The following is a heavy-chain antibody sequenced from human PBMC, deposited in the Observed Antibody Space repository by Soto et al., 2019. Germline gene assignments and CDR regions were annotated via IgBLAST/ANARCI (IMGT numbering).Heavy chain of an antibody. V-gene: IGHV4-61*01. CDR1: GGSVSSGSYY. Sequence: QVQLQESGPGLVKPSETLSLTCTVSGGSVSSGSYYWSWIRQPPGKGLEWIGYIYYSGSTNYNPSPKRRVTISADTSKNQFSLKLSSVTAADTAVYYCAREPLLKGAPIRYYYYGMDVWGQGTTVTVSS. D-gene: IGHD3-16*01. J-gene: IGHJ6*02. CDR2: IYYSGST. CDR3: AREPLLKGAPIRYYYYGMDV.